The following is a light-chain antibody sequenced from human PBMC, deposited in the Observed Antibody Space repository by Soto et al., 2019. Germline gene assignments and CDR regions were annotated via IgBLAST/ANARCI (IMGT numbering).Light chain of an antibody. CDR1: RSISNY. J-gene: IGKJ2*01. Sequence: DIQMTQSPSSLSASVGDRVTITCRASRSISNYLNWYQQRPGKAPKLLIYTASALQSGVPSRFSGRGAGTDFTLTISSLQPEDFATYYCQQTYSTPYTFGQGTKLEIK. CDR3: QQTYSTPYT. V-gene: IGKV1-39*01. CDR2: TAS.